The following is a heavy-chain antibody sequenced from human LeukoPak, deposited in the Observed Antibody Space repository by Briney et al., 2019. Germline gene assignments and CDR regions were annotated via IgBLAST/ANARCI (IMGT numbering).Heavy chain of an antibody. D-gene: IGHD3-9*01. CDR3: ARLPTYDTTPLEYYYYMDV. V-gene: IGHV5-51*01. J-gene: IGHJ6*03. CDR1: GYSFTSHW. Sequence: GESLKISCKGSGYSFTSHWIAWVRQKPEKGLEWMGLIYPGDSHTTYSPSFQGQVTISADKSMYTAYLQWSSLKASDTAMYYCARLPTYDTTPLEYYYYMDVWGKGTTVTVSS. CDR2: IYPGDSHT.